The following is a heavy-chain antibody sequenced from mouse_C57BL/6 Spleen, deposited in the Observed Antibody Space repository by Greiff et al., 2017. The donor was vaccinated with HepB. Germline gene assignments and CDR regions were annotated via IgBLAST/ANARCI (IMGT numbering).Heavy chain of an antibody. CDR2: IDPSDSET. CDR1: GYTFTSYW. J-gene: IGHJ2*01. V-gene: IGHV1-52*01. CDR3: ARPYYYGSSYDFDY. Sequence: VHLVESGAELVRPGSSVKLSCKASGYTFTSYWMHWVKQRPIQGLEWIGNIDPSDSETHYNQKFKDNETLTVDKSSSTAYMQLSSLTSEDSAVYYCARPYYYGSSYDFDYWGQVTTLTVSS. D-gene: IGHD1-1*01.